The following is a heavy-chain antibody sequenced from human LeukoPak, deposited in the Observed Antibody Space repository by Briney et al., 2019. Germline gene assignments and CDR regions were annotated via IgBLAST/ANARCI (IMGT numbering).Heavy chain of an antibody. J-gene: IGHJ4*02. CDR2: ISGSGGST. CDR3: AKGTYSSSWYSFDY. Sequence: GGSLRLSCAASGFTFSSYAMSWVRQAPGEGLEWVSAISGSGGSTYYADSVKGRFTISRDNSKNTLYLQMNSLRAEDTAVYYCAKGTYSSSWYSFDYWGQGTLVSVSS. D-gene: IGHD6-13*01. V-gene: IGHV3-23*01. CDR1: GFTFSSYA.